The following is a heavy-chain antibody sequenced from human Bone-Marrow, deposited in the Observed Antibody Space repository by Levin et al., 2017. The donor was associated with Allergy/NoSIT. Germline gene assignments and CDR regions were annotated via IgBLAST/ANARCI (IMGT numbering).Heavy chain of an antibody. D-gene: IGHD1-26*01. CDR3: ATLKGIPSADY. CDR2: IKSKTDGGAT. Sequence: PGGSLRLSCVASGFTFSNDWMNWVRQAPGKGLEWVGRIKSKTDGGATDYAAPVKGRFTISRDDSRNSLFLQMNSLKTEDTAVYYCATLKGIPSADYWGRGTRVTVSS. V-gene: IGHV3-15*01. CDR1: GFTFSNDW. J-gene: IGHJ4*02.